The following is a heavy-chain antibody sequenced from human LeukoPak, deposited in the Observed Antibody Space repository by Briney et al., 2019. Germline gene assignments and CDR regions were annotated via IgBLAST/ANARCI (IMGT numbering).Heavy chain of an antibody. Sequence: PSETLSLICTVSGGSMSSSGQYWGWIRQSPVKGLEWIGSIYYSGSTYYNPSLKSRVTISVDTSKNQFSLELTSVTAADTAIYYCARNMTAISRLDVFDICGPGTMVTVS. D-gene: IGHD2-21*02. CDR2: IYYSGST. CDR1: GGSMSSSGQY. J-gene: IGHJ3*02. V-gene: IGHV4-39*01. CDR3: ARNMTAISRLDVFDI.